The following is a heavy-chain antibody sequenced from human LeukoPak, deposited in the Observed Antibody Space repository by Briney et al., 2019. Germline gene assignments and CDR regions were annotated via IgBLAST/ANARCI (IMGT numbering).Heavy chain of an antibody. V-gene: IGHV4-30-2*01. Sequence: PSETLSLTCTVSGGSISSGGYYWGWIRQPPGKGLEWIVYIYHSGSTYYNPSLKRRVTISVDTSKNQFSLKLISVTAADTAVYYCARAGSVAGYYSYAMDVWGQGTTVTVSS. D-gene: IGHD3-10*01. J-gene: IGHJ6*02. CDR3: ARAGSVAGYYSYAMDV. CDR1: GGSISSGGYY. CDR2: IYHSGST.